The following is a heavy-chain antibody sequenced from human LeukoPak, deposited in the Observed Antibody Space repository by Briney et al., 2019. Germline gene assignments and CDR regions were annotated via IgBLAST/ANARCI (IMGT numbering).Heavy chain of an antibody. CDR3: ARDDSSGWYYFDY. Sequence: GASVTVSCKASGYTFTGYYMHWGRQAPGQGLEWMGWINPNSGGTNYAPKFQGRVTMTRDTSISTAYMELSRPRSDATAVHYWARDDSSGWYYFDYWGQGTLVTVSS. CDR1: GYTFTGYY. D-gene: IGHD6-19*01. J-gene: IGHJ4*02. V-gene: IGHV1-2*02. CDR2: INPNSGGT.